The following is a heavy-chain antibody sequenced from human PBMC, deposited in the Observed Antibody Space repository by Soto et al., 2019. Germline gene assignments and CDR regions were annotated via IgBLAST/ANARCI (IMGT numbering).Heavy chain of an antibody. V-gene: IGHV3-30-3*01. CDR2: ISYDGSNK. CDR3: ARAPRVNYDYGEYYGRDV. D-gene: IGHD4-17*01. CDR1: GFTFSSYA. Sequence: GGSLRLSCAASGFTFSSYAMHWVRQAPGKGLDWVAVISYDGSNKNYADSVKGRFTISRDNSKNTLYMQMNSLRGDDTAVYYYARAPRVNYDYGEYYGRDVWAQGPTVTVSS. J-gene: IGHJ6*02.